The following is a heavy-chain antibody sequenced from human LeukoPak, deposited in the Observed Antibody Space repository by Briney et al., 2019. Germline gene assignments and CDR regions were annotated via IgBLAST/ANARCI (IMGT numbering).Heavy chain of an antibody. CDR1: GGSISTFY. V-gene: IGHV4-59*01. J-gene: IGHJ6*02. D-gene: IGHD4-17*01. Sequence: SETLSLTCTVSGGSISTFYWSWLRQPPGKGLEWIGYIYYSGSTNYNPSLKSRVTKSVDTSKNQFSLRLSSVTAADTAVYYCAREDPQTTVPEGLDVWGQGTTVTVSS. CDR2: IYYSGST. CDR3: AREDPQTTVPEGLDV.